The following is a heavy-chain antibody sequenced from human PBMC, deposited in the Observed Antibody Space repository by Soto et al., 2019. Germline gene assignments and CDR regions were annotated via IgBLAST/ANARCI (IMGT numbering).Heavy chain of an antibody. Sequence: GGSLRLSCVVSGFTFDNYWMSWVRQGPGKGLEWVANIKKDGSEKVYVDSVKGRFTISRDNAENSLSLQMNSLRAEDAAVYYCARDPYNYNDYGYGMDVWGQGTTVTVSS. D-gene: IGHD3-10*01. CDR2: IKKDGSEK. CDR1: GFTFDNYW. V-gene: IGHV3-7*05. J-gene: IGHJ6*02. CDR3: ARDPYNYNDYGYGMDV.